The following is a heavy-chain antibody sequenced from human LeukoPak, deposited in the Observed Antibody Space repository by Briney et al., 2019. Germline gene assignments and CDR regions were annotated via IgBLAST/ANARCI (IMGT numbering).Heavy chain of an antibody. CDR2: ISSSGHDM. CDR3: ARHGDGFYYGMDV. CDR1: DFTFSRYS. V-gene: IGHV3-21*01. Sequence: KPGGSLRLSCAASDFTFSRYSMNWFRQAPGEGLEWVSSISSSGHDMYYADSVKGRFTISRDNAKNSLYLQMNSLRVEDTAVYYCARHGDGFYYGMDVWGQGTTVTVSS. J-gene: IGHJ6*01. D-gene: IGHD4-17*01.